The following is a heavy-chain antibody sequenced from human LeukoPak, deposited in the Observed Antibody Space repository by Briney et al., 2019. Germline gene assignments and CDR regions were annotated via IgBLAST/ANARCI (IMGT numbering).Heavy chain of an antibody. CDR2: IYHSGST. CDR3: ARQGLSGSYQQYYFDY. Sequence: SETLSLTCAVSGGSISSSNWWSWVRQPPGKGLEWIGEIYHSGSTYYNPSLKSRVTISVDKSKNQFSLKLSSVTAADTAVYYCARQGLSGSYQQYYFDYWGQGTLVTVSS. V-gene: IGHV4-4*02. CDR1: GGSISSSNW. J-gene: IGHJ4*02. D-gene: IGHD1-26*01.